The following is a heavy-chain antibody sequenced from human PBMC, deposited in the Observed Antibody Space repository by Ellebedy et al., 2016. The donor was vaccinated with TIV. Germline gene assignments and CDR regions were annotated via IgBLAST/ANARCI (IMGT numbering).Heavy chain of an antibody. CDR2: IYSGGTT. V-gene: IGHV3-53*01. CDR3: ARDGRGYFDL. J-gene: IGHJ2*01. Sequence: GGSLRLSCAASGFTVSSNYMSWVRQAPGKGLEWVSVIYSGGTTCYADSVKGRFTISRDNSKNTLYLQMNSLRAEDTAVYYCARDGRGYFDLWGRGTLVTVSS. CDR1: GFTVSSNY.